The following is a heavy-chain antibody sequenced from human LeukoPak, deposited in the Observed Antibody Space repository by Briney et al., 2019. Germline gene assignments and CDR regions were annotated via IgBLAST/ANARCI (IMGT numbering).Heavy chain of an antibody. D-gene: IGHD6-19*01. CDR1: GFGVSDSF. V-gene: IGHV3-23*01. J-gene: IGHJ4*02. CDR2: ISGSGGST. Sequence: GGSLRLSCEAFGFGVSDSFMSWVRQAPGKGLEWVSAISGSGGSTYYADSVKGRFTISRDNSKNTLYLQMNSLRAEDTAVYYCTSSSGWYGSTQYYFDYWGQGTLVTVSS. CDR3: TSSSGWYGSTQYYFDY.